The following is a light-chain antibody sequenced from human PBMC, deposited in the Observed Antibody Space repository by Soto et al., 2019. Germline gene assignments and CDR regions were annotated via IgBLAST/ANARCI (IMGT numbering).Light chain of an antibody. CDR2: ENN. CDR1: SSNIRNNY. CDR3: GTWDSSLSAVV. V-gene: IGLV1-51*02. J-gene: IGLJ2*01. Sequence: QSVLTQPPAVSAAPVQKVTISCSGSSSNIRNNYVSWYQQLPGTAPKLLIYENNKRPSGIPDRFSGSKSGTSATLGITGLQTGDEADYYCGTWDSSLSAVVFGGGTKVTVL.